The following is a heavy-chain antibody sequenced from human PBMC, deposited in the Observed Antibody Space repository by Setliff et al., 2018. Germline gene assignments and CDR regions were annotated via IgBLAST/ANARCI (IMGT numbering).Heavy chain of an antibody. CDR2: ISYSGTP. CDR3: ARPGGTTVVARHFDY. J-gene: IGHJ4*01. D-gene: IGHD2-15*01. V-gene: IGHV4-39*01. CDR1: DDSFTSSRYY. Sequence: SETLSLTCTVSDDSFTSSRYYWGWIRQAPGSGLEWIGSISYSGTPYYNASVESRVTISIDTSRNQFSLELRSVTVADTATYYCARPGGTTVVARHFDYWGSGILVTVS.